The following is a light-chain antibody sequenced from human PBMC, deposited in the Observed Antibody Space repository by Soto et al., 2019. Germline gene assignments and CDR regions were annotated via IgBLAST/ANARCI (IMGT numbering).Light chain of an antibody. J-gene: IGKJ4*01. Sequence: EIVLTQSPATLSLSPGERATLSCRASQSVSSYLAWYQQKPGQAPRLLIYDASNRATGIPARFSGSESGTDFTLTISSLEPEDFAVYYCPQRSNWPTFGGGTKVEIK. CDR1: QSVSSY. CDR2: DAS. V-gene: IGKV3-11*01. CDR3: PQRSNWPT.